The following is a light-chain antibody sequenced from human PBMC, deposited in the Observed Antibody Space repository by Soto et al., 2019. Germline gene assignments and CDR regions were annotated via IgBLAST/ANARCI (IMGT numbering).Light chain of an antibody. CDR1: SSNIGNNY. Sequence: QSVLTQPPSVSAAPGQKVTISCSGSSSNIGNNYVSWYQQLPGTAPKLLIYDNNKRPSGIPDRFSASKSGTSATLGITGLQTGDEADYYCGTWDSPLSAVVFGGGTKLTVL. V-gene: IGLV1-51*01. CDR3: GTWDSPLSAVV. J-gene: IGLJ2*01. CDR2: DNN.